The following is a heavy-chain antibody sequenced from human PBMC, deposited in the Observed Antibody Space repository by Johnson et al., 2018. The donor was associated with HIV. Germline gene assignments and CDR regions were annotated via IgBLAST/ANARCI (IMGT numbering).Heavy chain of an antibody. CDR3: ARACRDGYTCDAVDI. V-gene: IGHV3-66*01. CDR1: GFTVSGNY. J-gene: IGHJ3*02. Sequence: VQLVESGGGLVQPGGSLRLSFAASGFTVSGNYMTWVRQAPGKGLEWVSVIFSGGSTYYAGFVKGRFTISRDNSKNTLYLQMNSLRAEDTAVYYCARACRDGYTCDAVDIWGQGTMVTVSS. D-gene: IGHD5-24*01. CDR2: IFSGGST.